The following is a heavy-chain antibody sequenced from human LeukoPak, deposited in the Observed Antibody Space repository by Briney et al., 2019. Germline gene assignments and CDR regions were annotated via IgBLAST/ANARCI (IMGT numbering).Heavy chain of an antibody. D-gene: IGHD2-21*01. Sequence: SGGSLRLSCAASGFTFSSYSIDWVRQAPGKGLEWLSYISSSSSTIYYADSVKGRFTISRDNAKNSVYLQMNSLRAEDTAVYYCAKFTRSSGDCLWGQGILVTVSS. J-gene: IGHJ4*02. CDR1: GFTFSSYS. V-gene: IGHV3-48*04. CDR3: AKFTRSSGDCL. CDR2: ISSSSSTI.